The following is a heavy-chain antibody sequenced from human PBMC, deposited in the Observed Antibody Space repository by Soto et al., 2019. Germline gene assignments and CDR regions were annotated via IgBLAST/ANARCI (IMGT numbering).Heavy chain of an antibody. CDR2: IYPGDSDT. V-gene: IGHV5-51*01. D-gene: IGHD3-3*01. CDR3: ARCTYDFWSGYYTGPRYYHYVEL. Sequence: GESLKISCKGSGYSFTSYWICWVRQMPGKGLEWMGIIYPGDSDTRYSPSFQGQVTISADKSISTAYLQWSSLKAPDTAMYYCARCTYDFWSGYYTGPRYYHYVELWGKATTVTVSS. J-gene: IGHJ6*03. CDR1: GYSFTSYW.